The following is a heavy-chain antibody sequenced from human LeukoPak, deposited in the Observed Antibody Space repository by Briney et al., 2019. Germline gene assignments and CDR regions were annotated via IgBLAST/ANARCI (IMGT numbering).Heavy chain of an antibody. V-gene: IGHV4-34*01. D-gene: IGHD4-11*01. J-gene: IGHJ5*02. Sequence: SETLSLTCAVYGGSFSGYYWSWIRQPPGKGLEWIGEINHSGSTNYNPSLKSRVTISVNTSKNQFSLKLSSVTAADTAVYYCARNYVRWFDLWGQGTLVTVSS. CDR1: GGSFSGYY. CDR3: ARNYVRWFDL. CDR2: INHSGST.